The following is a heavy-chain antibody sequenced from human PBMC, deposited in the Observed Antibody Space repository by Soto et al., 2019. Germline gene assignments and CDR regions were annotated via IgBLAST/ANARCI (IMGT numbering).Heavy chain of an antibody. Sequence: SETLSLTCTVSGDSVSSVGFHWAWLRRPPGKGLEWIGYIYNGGSTYYRPSLESRMYMSLDATRNHYSLRLTSVTAADTAVYFCARAPVGLDTISYFDYWGQGKLVTVSS. V-gene: IGHV4-30-4*01. J-gene: IGHJ4*02. D-gene: IGHD3-3*01. CDR2: IYNGGST. CDR1: GDSVSSVGFH. CDR3: ARAPVGLDTISYFDY.